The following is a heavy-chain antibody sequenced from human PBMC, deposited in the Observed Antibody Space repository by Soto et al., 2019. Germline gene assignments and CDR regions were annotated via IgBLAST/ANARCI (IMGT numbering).Heavy chain of an antibody. CDR1: GFTFTSSA. J-gene: IGHJ5*02. Sequence: ASVKVSCKASGFTFTSSAVQWVRQARGQRLEWIGWIVVGSGNTNYAQKFQERVTITRDMSTSTAYMELSSLRSEDTAVYYCAADHSYDFWSGYYMFDPWGQGTLVTVSS. CDR3: AADHSYDFWSGYYMFDP. CDR2: IVVGSGNT. V-gene: IGHV1-58*01. D-gene: IGHD3-3*01.